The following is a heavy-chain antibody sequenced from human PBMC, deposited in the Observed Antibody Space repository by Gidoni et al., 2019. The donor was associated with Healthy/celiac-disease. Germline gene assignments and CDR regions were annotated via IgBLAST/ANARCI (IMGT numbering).Heavy chain of an antibody. J-gene: IGHJ5*02. CDR2: IFSNDEK. D-gene: IGHD3-3*01. V-gene: IGHV2-26*01. CDR3: ARMGTDDFWSGYSRPGGWFDP. CDR1: GFSLSNARMG. Sequence: QVTLKESGPVLVKPTETLTLTCTVSGFSLSNARMGVSWIRQPPGKALEWLAHIFSNDEKSYSTSLKSRLTISKDTSKSQVVLTMTNMDPVDTATYYCARMGTDDFWSGYSRPGGWFDPWGQGTLVTVSS.